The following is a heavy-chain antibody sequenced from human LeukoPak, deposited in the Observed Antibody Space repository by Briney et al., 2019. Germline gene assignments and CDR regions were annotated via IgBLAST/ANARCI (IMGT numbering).Heavy chain of an antibody. CDR1: GGTFSSYA. CDR3: ARGGSSSLGSFDY. CDR2: IIPIFGTA. D-gene: IGHD6-13*01. Sequence: EASVKVSCKASGGTFSSYAISWVRQAPGQGLEWMGGIIPIFGTANYAQKFQGGVTITADESTSTAYMELSSLRSEDTAVYYCARGGSSSLGSFDYWGQGTLVTVSS. V-gene: IGHV1-69*13. J-gene: IGHJ4*02.